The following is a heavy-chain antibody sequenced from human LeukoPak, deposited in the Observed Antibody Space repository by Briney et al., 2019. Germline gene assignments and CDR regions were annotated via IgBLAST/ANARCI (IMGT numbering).Heavy chain of an antibody. CDR3: ARQLRWDQYYFDY. CDR1: GYTFTRYG. D-gene: IGHD4-23*01. V-gene: IGHV1-18*01. CDR2: ISAYNGDT. Sequence: ASVNVSCKASGYTFTRYGFSWVRQAPGQGLEWMGWISAYNGDTKYALNLQGRVTMTTDTSTSTAYMELRSLRSDDTAVYYCARQLRWDQYYFDYWGQGTLVTVSS. J-gene: IGHJ4*02.